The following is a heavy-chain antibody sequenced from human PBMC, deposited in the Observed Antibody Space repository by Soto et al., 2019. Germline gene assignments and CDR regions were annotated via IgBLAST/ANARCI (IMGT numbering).Heavy chain of an antibody. CDR3: ARGQGIRGSYYKAFDI. D-gene: IGHD1-26*01. CDR1: GFTFSSYG. CDR2: IWYDGSNK. J-gene: IGHJ3*02. V-gene: IGHV3-33*01. Sequence: PGESLRLSCAASGFTFSSYGMHWVRQAPGKGLEWVAVIWYDGSNKYYADSVKGRFTISRDNSKNTLYLQMNSLRAEDTAVYYCARGQGIRGSYYKAFDIWGQGTMVTVSS.